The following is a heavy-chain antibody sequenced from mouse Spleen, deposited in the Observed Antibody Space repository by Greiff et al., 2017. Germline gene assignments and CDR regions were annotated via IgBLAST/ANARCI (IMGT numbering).Heavy chain of an antibody. J-gene: IGHJ4*01. V-gene: IGHV5-9*04. Sequence: EVQLQQSGGGLVKPGGSLKLSCAASGFTFSSYTMSWVRQTPAKRLEWVATISSGGGNTYYPDSVKGRFTISRDNARNTLYLQMSSLRSEDTAMYYCARHEDGKNAMDYWGQGTSVTVSS. D-gene: IGHD2-1*01. CDR3: ARHEDGKNAMDY. CDR2: ISSGGGNT. CDR1: GFTFSSYT.